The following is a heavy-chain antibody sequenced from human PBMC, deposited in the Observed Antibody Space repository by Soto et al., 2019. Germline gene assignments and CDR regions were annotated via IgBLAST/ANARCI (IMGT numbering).Heavy chain of an antibody. V-gene: IGHV4-4*02. J-gene: IGHJ5*02. D-gene: IGHD4-17*01. Sequence: PSETLSLTCAVSGGSSTSNWWSWVRQPPGKGLEWIGEIHHSGSFNYNPSLRSRVTISVDRSKNQFSLKVRSVTAADTAVYYCARETYGDYVGYFDPWGQGIQVTVSS. CDR1: GGSSTSNW. CDR3: ARETYGDYVGYFDP. CDR2: IHHSGSF.